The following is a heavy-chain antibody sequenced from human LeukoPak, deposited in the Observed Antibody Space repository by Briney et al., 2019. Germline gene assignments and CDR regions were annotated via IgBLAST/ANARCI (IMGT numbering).Heavy chain of an antibody. D-gene: IGHD3-10*01. V-gene: IGHV3-23*01. CDR1: GFTFSSYA. J-gene: IGHJ4*02. CDR3: AKSRVWFGELRWYYFDY. CDR2: ISGSGGST. Sequence: AGGSLRLPCAASGFTFSSYAMSWVRQAPGKGLEWVSAISGSGGSTYYADSVKGRFTICRDNSKNTLYLQMNSLRAEDTAVYYCAKSRVWFGELRWYYFDYWGQGTLVTVSP.